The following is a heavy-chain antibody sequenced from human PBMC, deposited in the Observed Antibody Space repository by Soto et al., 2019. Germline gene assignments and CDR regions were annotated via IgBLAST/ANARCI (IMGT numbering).Heavy chain of an antibody. CDR1: GFTFGDYA. V-gene: IGHV3-49*03. CDR3: TRAYYDFWSGYYTLDY. D-gene: IGHD3-3*01. Sequence: GGSLRLSCTASGFTFGDYAMSWFRQAPGKGLEWVGFIRSKAYGGTTEYAASVKGRFTISRDDSKSIAYLQMNSLKTEDTAVYYCTRAYYDFWSGYYTLDYWGQGTLVTVSS. J-gene: IGHJ4*02. CDR2: IRSKAYGGTT.